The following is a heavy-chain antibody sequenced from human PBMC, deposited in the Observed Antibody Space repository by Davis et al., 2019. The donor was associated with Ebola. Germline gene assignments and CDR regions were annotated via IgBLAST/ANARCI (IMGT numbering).Heavy chain of an antibody. CDR2: INTHTGNP. J-gene: IGHJ2*01. D-gene: IGHD6-19*01. CDR1: GYTFTSYA. V-gene: IGHV7-4-1*02. Sequence: ASVKVSCKASGYTFTSYAMNWVRQATGQGLEWMGWINTHTGNPTYAQGFTGRFVFSLDTSVSTAYLQISSLKAEDTAVYYCAREASSGWSNWYFDLWGRGTLVTVSS. CDR3: AREASSGWSNWYFDL.